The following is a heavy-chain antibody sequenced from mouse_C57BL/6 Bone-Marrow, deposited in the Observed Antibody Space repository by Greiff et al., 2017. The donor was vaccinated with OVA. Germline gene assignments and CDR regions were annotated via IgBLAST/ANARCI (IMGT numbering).Heavy chain of an antibody. CDR1: GYTFTSYW. D-gene: IGHD3-2*02. CDR2: IYPGSGST. CDR3: ARGTAQARGYFDV. V-gene: IGHV1-55*01. Sequence: VQLQQSGAELVKPGASVKMSCKASGYTFTSYWITWVKQRPGQGLEWIGDIYPGSGSTNYNEKFKSKATLTVDTSSSTAYMQLSSLTSEDSAVYYCARGTAQARGYFDVWGTGTTVTVSS. J-gene: IGHJ1*03.